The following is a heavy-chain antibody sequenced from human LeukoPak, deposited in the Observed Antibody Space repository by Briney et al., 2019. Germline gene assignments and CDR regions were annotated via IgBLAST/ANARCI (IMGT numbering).Heavy chain of an antibody. J-gene: IGHJ4*02. V-gene: IGHV4-59*01. D-gene: IGHD4-17*01. CDR2: IYYSGST. Sequence: SETLSLTCTVSGGSISSYYWSWIRQPPGKGLEWIGYIYYSGSTNYNPSLKSRVTISVDTSKNQFSLKLSSVTAADTAVYYCARGGGGYGGNYFDYWGQGTLVTVSS. CDR1: GGSISSYY. CDR3: ARGGGGYGGNYFDY.